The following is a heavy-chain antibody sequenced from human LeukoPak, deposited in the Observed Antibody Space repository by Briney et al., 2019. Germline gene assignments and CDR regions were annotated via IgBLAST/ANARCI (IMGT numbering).Heavy chain of an antibody. J-gene: IGHJ3*02. CDR2: VGIVGDT. V-gene: IGHV3-13*01. CDR3: AREGRGSSADAFDI. D-gene: IGHD3-16*01. Sequence: GGSLRLSCAASGFTFSSYEMHWVRQATGKGLEWVSAVGIVGDTFYTGSVKGRFTTSRENAENSVFLQMNSLRAGDTAVYYCAREGRGSSADAFDIWGQGTMVTVSS. CDR1: GFTFSSYE.